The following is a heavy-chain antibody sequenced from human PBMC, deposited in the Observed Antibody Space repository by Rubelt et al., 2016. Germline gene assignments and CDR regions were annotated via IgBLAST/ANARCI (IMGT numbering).Heavy chain of an antibody. J-gene: IGHJ4*02. CDR1: GFSVSSNY. V-gene: IGHV3-66*01. CDR2: INSDGTT. D-gene: IGHD2-2*01. CDR3: AKDAKPRVPGAIE. Sequence: EVQLVESGGELVQPGWSLRLSCAASGFSVSSNYMTWVRQAPGKGLEWVSFINSDGTTNYADSVRGRFTISRDTSKNTIYLVMLSLRAEDTAVYFCAKDAKPRVPGAIEWGRGTLVTVSS.